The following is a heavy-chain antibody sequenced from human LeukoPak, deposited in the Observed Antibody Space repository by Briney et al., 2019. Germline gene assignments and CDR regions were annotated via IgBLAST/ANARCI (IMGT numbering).Heavy chain of an antibody. Sequence: GGSLRLPCAASGFTFSSYSMSWVRQAPGKGLEWVSSISSSKTYIYYADSVKGRFTISRDNVKNSLYLQMNSLKTADTAVYYCTTGAYVWLRSTPPFDYWGQGTLVTVSS. V-gene: IGHV3-21*03. D-gene: IGHD5-12*01. J-gene: IGHJ4*02. CDR1: GFTFSSYS. CDR3: TTGAYVWLRSTPPFDY. CDR2: ISSSKTYI.